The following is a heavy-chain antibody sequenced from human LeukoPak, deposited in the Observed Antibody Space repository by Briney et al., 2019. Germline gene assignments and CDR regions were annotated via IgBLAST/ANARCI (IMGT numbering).Heavy chain of an antibody. D-gene: IGHD4-11*01. V-gene: IGHV3-74*01. CDR2: INPDGSSA. CDR1: GFIVSSNY. Sequence: GGSLRLSCVASGFIVSSNYMNWVRQAPGKGLVWVSRINPDGSSASYADSVKGRFTISRDNAKNTLYLQMNSLRAEDTAVYYCARFKVTVTSIPWGQGTLVTVSS. CDR3: ARFKVTVTSIP. J-gene: IGHJ5*02.